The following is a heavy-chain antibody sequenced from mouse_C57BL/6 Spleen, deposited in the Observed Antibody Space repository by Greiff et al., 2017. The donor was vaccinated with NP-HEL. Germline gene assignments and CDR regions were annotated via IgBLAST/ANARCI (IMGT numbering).Heavy chain of an antibody. CDR3: ARGGGSSGLFAY. J-gene: IGHJ3*01. D-gene: IGHD1-1*01. CDR2: ISSGSSTI. CDR1: GFTFSDYG. Sequence: EVRLVESGGGLVKPGGSLKLSCAASGFTFSDYGMHWVRQAPEKGLEWVAYISSGSSTIYYADTVKGRFTISRDNAKNNLFLQMTSLRSEDTAMYYCARGGGSSGLFAYWGQGTLVTVSA. V-gene: IGHV5-17*01.